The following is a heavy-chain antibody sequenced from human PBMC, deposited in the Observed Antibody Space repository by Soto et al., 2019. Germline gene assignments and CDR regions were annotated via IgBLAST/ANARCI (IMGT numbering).Heavy chain of an antibody. J-gene: IGHJ1*01. Sequence: EVQLVESGGGLVQPGGSLRLSCAASGFTFNSYWMHWVRQAPGKGLVWVSRISNDASTTNYADSVKGRFTISRDNAKNTLYPQMNSRRAEDTAVYYRAIDEGRRSPEYFLHWGQGTLVTVSS. CDR1: GFTFNSYW. D-gene: IGHD1-26*01. V-gene: IGHV3-74*01. CDR3: AIDEGRRSPEYFLH. CDR2: ISNDASTT.